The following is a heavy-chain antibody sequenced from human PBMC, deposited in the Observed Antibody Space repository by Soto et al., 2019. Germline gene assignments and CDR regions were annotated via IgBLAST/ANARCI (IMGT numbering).Heavy chain of an antibody. CDR3: ARLEWLPLAGWFDH. D-gene: IGHD3-3*01. CDR1: GYSFTNYW. Sequence: GESLKISCKGSGYSFTNYWIGWVRQMPGKGLEWMGMIYPGDSDTKYSPSFQGQVTFSADKSINTAYLQWSSLKASDTAIYYCARLEWLPLAGWFDHWVQGTLVTVSS. V-gene: IGHV5-51*01. J-gene: IGHJ5*02. CDR2: IYPGDSDT.